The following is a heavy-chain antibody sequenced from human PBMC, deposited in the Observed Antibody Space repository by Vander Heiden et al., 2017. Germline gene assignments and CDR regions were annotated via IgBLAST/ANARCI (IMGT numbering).Heavy chain of an antibody. V-gene: IGHV3-23*01. D-gene: IGHD3-22*01. Sequence: EVQLLESGGGLVQPGGSLRLSCAASGFTFSSYAMSWVRQAPGKGLEWVSAISGSGGSTYYADSVKGRFTISRDNSKNTLYLQMNSLRAEDTAVYYCAKEGGLTITMIVVFTHPPYYFDYWGQGTLVTVSS. CDR2: ISGSGGST. J-gene: IGHJ4*02. CDR3: AKEGGLTITMIVVFTHPPYYFDY. CDR1: GFTFSSYA.